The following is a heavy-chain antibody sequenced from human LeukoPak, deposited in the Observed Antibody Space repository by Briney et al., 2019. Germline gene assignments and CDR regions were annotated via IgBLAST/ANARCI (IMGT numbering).Heavy chain of an antibody. CDR3: ARGSSWYFRGYYYYYMDV. CDR1: GDSVSSNSAA. J-gene: IGHJ6*03. CDR2: TYYRSKWYN. Sequence: SQTLSLTCAISGDSVSSNSAAWNWIRQSPSRGLEWLGRTYYRSKWYNDYAVSVKSRITINPDTSKNQFSLQLNSVTPEDTAVYYCARGSSWYFRGYYYYYMDVWGKGTTVTVSS. D-gene: IGHD6-13*01. V-gene: IGHV6-1*01.